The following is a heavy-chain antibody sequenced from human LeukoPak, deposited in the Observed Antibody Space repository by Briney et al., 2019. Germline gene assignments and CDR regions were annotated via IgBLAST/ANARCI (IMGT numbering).Heavy chain of an antibody. D-gene: IGHD2-2*01. Sequence: ASVTVSFKTSGYTFTKYNVIWVRQAPGQGREGMGWISTYNGHTNYAEKFQGRVTMTTDTSTTTAYMEMRSLKSDDAAVYYCARESSCSSTSCYRHWGQGTLVIVSA. J-gene: IGHJ4*02. V-gene: IGHV1-18*01. CDR3: ARESSCSSTSCYRH. CDR2: ISTYNGHT. CDR1: GYTFTKYN.